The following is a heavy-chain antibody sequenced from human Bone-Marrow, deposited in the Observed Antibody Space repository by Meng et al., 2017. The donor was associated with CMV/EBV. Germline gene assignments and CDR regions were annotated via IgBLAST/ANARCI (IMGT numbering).Heavy chain of an antibody. J-gene: IGHJ3*02. V-gene: IGHV1-8*02. CDR1: GYTFTSYD. CDR2: MNPNSGNT. Sequence: AAVQVSCKASGYTFTSYDSNWVRQDTGQGLEWMGWMNPNSGNTGYAQKFQGRVTMTRNTSISTAYKELSNLRSEETAVYYCARGDADAFDIWGQGTMVTVSS. CDR3: ARGDADAFDI.